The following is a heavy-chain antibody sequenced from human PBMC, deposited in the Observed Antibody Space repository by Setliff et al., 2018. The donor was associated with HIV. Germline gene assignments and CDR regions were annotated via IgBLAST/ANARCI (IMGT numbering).Heavy chain of an antibody. CDR2: LSTGGGIK. D-gene: IGHD1-26*01. CDR1: GFTFSSYV. J-gene: IGHJ4*02. CDR3: VRDPIEGSPDYFDY. V-gene: IGHV3-30-3*01. Sequence: GGSLRLSCAATGFTFSSYVLHWVRQAPGKGLEWVAVLSTGGGIKICADSVKGRFTISRDNSRNTLFLQMNNLRPEDTATYYCVRDPIEGSPDYFDYWGQGALVTVSS.